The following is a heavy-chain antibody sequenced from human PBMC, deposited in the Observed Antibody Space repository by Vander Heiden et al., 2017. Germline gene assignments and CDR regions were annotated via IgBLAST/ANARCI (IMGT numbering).Heavy chain of an antibody. Sequence: QVHLGESGGGVVQPGRSLRLSCAASGFDFSHFGMPWVRQAPGKGLEWVALIWFDGSNKYYADSVRGRFTISRDNSNNTLYLQMSSLRAEDTAVYYCARDQCSGGSCYSGYWGQGTLVTVSA. CDR1: GFDFSHFG. V-gene: IGHV3-33*01. CDR3: ARDQCSGGSCYSGY. J-gene: IGHJ4*02. CDR2: IWFDGSNK. D-gene: IGHD2-15*01.